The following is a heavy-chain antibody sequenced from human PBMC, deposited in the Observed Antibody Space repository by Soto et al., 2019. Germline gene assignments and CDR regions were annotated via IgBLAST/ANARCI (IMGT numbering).Heavy chain of an antibody. CDR3: AKGSIEYSASVDN. Sequence: DVQLLESGGGLVQPGGSLRLSCAASGFSFSSYAMVWVRQAPGKGLEWVAVISAGGGSSYFADSVKGRFTISRDNSKNVLSLEMNSLRAEDTAIYFCAKGSIEYSASVDNWGQGTLVVVSS. D-gene: IGHD5-12*01. CDR2: ISAGGGSS. V-gene: IGHV3-23*01. J-gene: IGHJ4*02. CDR1: GFSFSSYA.